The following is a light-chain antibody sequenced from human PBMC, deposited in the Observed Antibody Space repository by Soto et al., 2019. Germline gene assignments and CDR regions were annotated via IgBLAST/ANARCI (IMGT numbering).Light chain of an antibody. CDR1: YSNIGGKT. J-gene: IGLJ3*02. Sequence: QSVLTQPPSASGTPGQRVTISCSGSYSNIGGKTVNWYQQLPGAAPRLLIYSDNQRPSGVPDRFSGSKSATSASLAISGLQSDDEANYYCAAWDDSRNGPVVFGGGTKLTVL. V-gene: IGLV1-44*01. CDR2: SDN. CDR3: AAWDDSRNGPVV.